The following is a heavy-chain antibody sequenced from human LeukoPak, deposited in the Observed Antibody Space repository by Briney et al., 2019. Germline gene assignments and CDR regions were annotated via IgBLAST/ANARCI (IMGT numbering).Heavy chain of an antibody. D-gene: IGHD4-17*01. CDR2: IYYSGST. V-gene: IGHV4-59*01. J-gene: IGHJ6*03. CDR1: GGSISSYY. Sequence: SETLSLTCTVSGGSISSYYWSWIRQPPGKGLEWIGYIYYSGSTNYNPSLKSRVTISVDTSKNQFSLKLSSVTAADTAAYYCARGTTVTTYYYYYMDVWGKGTTVTISS. CDR3: ARGTTVTTYYYYYMDV.